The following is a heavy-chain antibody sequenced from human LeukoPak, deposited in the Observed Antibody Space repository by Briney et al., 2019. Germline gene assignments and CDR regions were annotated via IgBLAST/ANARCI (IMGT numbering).Heavy chain of an antibody. V-gene: IGHV1-2*02. CDR3: ARGYSSSWYRGWFDP. J-gene: IGHJ5*02. CDR2: INPNSGGT. CDR1: GYTFTGYY. Sequence: ASVKVSCKASGYTFTGYYMHWVRQAPGQGLEWMGWINPNSGGTNYAQKFQGRVTMTRDTSISTAYMELSRLRSDDTAVYYCARGYSSSWYRGWFDPWGQGTLVTVSS. D-gene: IGHD6-13*01.